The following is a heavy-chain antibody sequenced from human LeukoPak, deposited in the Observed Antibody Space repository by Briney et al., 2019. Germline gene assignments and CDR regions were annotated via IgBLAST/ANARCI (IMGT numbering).Heavy chain of an antibody. CDR3: ARAGGSGQGWQGNYFDP. Sequence: SETLSLTCTVSGGSISSGGYYWSWIRQHPGKGLEWIGYIYYSGSTYYNPSLKSRVTISVDTSKNQFSLKLSSVTPEDTAVYYCARAGGSGQGWQGNYFDPWGHGILVTVSS. J-gene: IGHJ5*02. D-gene: IGHD1-26*01. CDR2: IYYSGST. CDR1: GGSISSGGYY. V-gene: IGHV4-31*03.